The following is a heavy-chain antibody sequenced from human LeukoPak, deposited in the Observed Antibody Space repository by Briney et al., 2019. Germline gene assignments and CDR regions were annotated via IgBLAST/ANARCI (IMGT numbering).Heavy chain of an antibody. J-gene: IGHJ3*02. CDR3: TRDPRGSYGPDAFDI. CDR2: IRSKAYGWTT. V-gene: IGHV3-49*04. D-gene: IGHD1-26*01. CDR1: GFTFGDYA. Sequence: GGSLRLSCTASGFTFGDYAMSWVRQAPGKGLEWVAFIRSKAYGWTTEYAATVKGGFTISRDDSKSFAYLQMNSLKTEDTAVYYCTRDPRGSYGPDAFDIWGQGTMVTVSS.